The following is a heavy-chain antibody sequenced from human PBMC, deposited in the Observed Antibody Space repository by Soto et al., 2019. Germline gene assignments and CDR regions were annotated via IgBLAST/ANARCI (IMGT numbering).Heavy chain of an antibody. CDR3: ARVDSSGWMYYYYYGMDV. D-gene: IGHD6-19*01. V-gene: IGHV1-8*01. CDR2: MNPNSGNT. Sequence: EASVKVSCKASGYTFTSYDINWVRQATGQGLEWMGWMNPNSGNTGYAQKFQGRVTMTRNTSISTAYMELSSLRSEDTAVYYCARVDSSGWMYYYYYGMDVWGQGTTVTVSS. CDR1: GYTFTSYD. J-gene: IGHJ6*02.